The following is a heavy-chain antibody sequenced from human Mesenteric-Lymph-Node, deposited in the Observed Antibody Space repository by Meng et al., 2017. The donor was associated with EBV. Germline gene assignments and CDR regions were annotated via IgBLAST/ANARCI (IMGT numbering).Heavy chain of an antibody. Sequence: VRLVGSGGGLVKLGGSLRLSCAASGFTFSDYTMNWVRQAPGKGLEWVSSISSRSSYIYYADSVKGRFTISRDNGENALYLQMNSLRDEDTAVYYCAKDEAVGFWGQGTLVTVSS. J-gene: IGHJ4*02. CDR3: AKDEAVGF. CDR1: GFTFSDYT. CDR2: ISSRSSYI. V-gene: IGHV3-21*01.